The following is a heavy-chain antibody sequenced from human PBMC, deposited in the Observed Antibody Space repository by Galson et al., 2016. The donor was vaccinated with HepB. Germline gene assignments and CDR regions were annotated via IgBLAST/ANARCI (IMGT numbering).Heavy chain of an antibody. CDR3: ARLTRGWFDP. CDR2: MSHSGST. Sequence: SETLSLTCVVSGGSIRSSDWWSWVRQSPGKGLEWIGEMSHSGSTNYNPSLTSRVTISLDKAKNQFSLTLTSVTAADTAVYYCARLTRGWFDPWGQGTLVTVSS. CDR1: GGSIRSSDW. J-gene: IGHJ5*02. V-gene: IGHV4-4*02.